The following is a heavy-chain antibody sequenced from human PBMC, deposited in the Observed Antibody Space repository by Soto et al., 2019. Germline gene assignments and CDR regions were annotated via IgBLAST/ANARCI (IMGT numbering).Heavy chain of an antibody. Sequence: GGSLRLSCTASGFSFSTSGMHWVRQAPGKGLEWVAVIWYDGSNKFYSDSVNGRFTISRDNTGNTLYLQMNSLRIEDTAVYYCARGNVLAGSAGDRFDPWGQGTLVTVSS. CDR1: GFSFSTSG. D-gene: IGHD2-8*02. J-gene: IGHJ5*02. CDR2: IWYDGSNK. CDR3: ARGNVLAGSAGDRFDP. V-gene: IGHV3-33*01.